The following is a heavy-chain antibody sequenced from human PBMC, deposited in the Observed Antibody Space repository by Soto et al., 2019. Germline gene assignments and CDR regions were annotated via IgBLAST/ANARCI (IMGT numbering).Heavy chain of an antibody. CDR1: GYTFTNYG. Sequence: QVQLVQSGAEVKQPGASVKVSCKASGYTFTNYGISWVRQAPGQGLEWLGWISAWNDNTNYAQKLQGRVTMTTDTSTSTAYMELRNLRSDDTAVYYCARYYDILTGYYTFDYWGQGTLVTVSS. J-gene: IGHJ4*02. CDR2: ISAWNDNT. CDR3: ARYYDILTGYYTFDY. D-gene: IGHD3-9*01. V-gene: IGHV1-18*01.